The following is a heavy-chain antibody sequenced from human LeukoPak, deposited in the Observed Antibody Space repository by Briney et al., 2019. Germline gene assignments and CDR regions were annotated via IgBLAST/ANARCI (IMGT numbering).Heavy chain of an antibody. CDR1: GGSFSGYY. CDR3: ARANYDILTGYYSWVDY. V-gene: IGHV4-34*01. CDR2: INHSGST. J-gene: IGHJ4*02. Sequence: PSETLSLTCAVYGGSFSGYYWSWIRQPPGKGLEWIGEINHSGSTNYNPSLKSRVTISVDTSKNQFSLKLSSVTAADTAVYYCARANYDILTGYYSWVDYWGQGTLVTVSS. D-gene: IGHD3-9*01.